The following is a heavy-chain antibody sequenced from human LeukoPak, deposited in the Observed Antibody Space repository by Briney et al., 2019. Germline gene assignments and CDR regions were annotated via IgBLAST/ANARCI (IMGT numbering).Heavy chain of an antibody. CDR3: ASRHPDIASP. Sequence: GGSLRLSCAASGFTFRSFAMMWFRKAPGKGLEWVSAISGSGVDIHYADSVKGRLTISRDNSKNTLFLQMNSLRVEDTAVYYCASRHPDIASPWGQGTLVTVSS. V-gene: IGHV3-23*01. J-gene: IGHJ5*02. CDR1: GFTFRSFA. CDR2: ISGSGVDI. D-gene: IGHD5-12*01.